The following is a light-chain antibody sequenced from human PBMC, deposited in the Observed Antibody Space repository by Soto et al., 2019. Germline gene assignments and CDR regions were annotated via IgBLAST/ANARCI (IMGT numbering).Light chain of an antibody. J-gene: IGKJ1*01. V-gene: IGKV3-20*01. Sequence: EIVLAQSPDTLSLSPGERATLSCRASQSVSGNAFAWYQQKPGQAPRLLIYGASTRATGIPDRFSGSGSGTDFTLTISSPEAEDFALYSCQQDRTFRRGTRVEIK. CDR1: QSVSGNA. CDR3: QQDRT. CDR2: GAS.